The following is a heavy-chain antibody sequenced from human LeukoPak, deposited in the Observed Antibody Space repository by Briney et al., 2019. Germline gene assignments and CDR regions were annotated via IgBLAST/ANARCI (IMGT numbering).Heavy chain of an antibody. V-gene: IGHV1-69*05. CDR2: IIPILGTA. D-gene: IGHD4-11*01. J-gene: IGHJ6*03. Sequence: GASVKVSCKASGGTFSSYAISWVRQAPGQGLEWMGGIIPILGTANYAQKFQGRVTITTDESTSTAYMELSSLRSEDTAVYYCASKVTTDYYYYMDVWGKGTTVTVSS. CDR3: ASKVTTDYYYYMDV. CDR1: GGTFSSYA.